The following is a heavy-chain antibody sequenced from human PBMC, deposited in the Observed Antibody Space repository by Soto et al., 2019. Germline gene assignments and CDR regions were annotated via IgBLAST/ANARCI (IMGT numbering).Heavy chain of an antibody. D-gene: IGHD3-9*01. CDR3: ARDHYDILTGPTLDAFDI. V-gene: IGHV3-66*01. Sequence: GGSLRLSCAASGFTVSSNYMSWVRQAPGKGLEWVSVIYSGGSTYYADSVKGRFTISRDNSKNTLYLQMNSLRAEDTAVYYCARDHYDILTGPTLDAFDIWGQGTMVTVSS. CDR2: IYSGGST. J-gene: IGHJ3*02. CDR1: GFTVSSNY.